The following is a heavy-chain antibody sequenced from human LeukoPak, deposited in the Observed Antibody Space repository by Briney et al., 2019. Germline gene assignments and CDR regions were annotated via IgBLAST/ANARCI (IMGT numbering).Heavy chain of an antibody. Sequence: ASVKVSCKASGYTFTSYGIIWVRQAPGQGLEWMGWISAYNGNTDYSQNLQGRVTMTTDTSTNTAYMALRNLRSDDTAVYYCARDLTYWGQGTLVTVSS. CDR2: ISAYNGNT. V-gene: IGHV1-18*01. J-gene: IGHJ4*02. CDR3: ARDLTY. CDR1: GYTFTSYG.